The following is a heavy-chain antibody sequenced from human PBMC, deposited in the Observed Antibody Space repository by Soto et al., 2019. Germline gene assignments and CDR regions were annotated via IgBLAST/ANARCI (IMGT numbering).Heavy chain of an antibody. D-gene: IGHD6-6*01. CDR2: IDWDDDK. Sequence: GSGPTLVNPTQTLTLTCTFSGFSLSTSGMCVSWIRQPPGKALEWLALIDWDDDKYYSTSLKTRLTISKDTSKNQVVLTMTNMDPVDTAMYYCARITECVAARPTYYYGMDVWGQGTTVTVSS. J-gene: IGHJ6*02. CDR3: ARITECVAARPTYYYGMDV. CDR1: GFSLSTSGMC. V-gene: IGHV2-70*01.